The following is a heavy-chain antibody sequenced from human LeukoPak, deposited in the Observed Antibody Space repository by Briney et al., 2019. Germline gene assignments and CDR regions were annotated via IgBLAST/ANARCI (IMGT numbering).Heavy chain of an antibody. D-gene: IGHD6-13*01. CDR1: GGSISSSGSY. J-gene: IGHJ1*01. Sequence: SETLSLTCTVSGGSISSSGSYCAWIRQPPGKGLEWIGSIHHSGSTDYKPSLKSRVTISVDTSKDQFSLKLSSVTAADTAVYYCARSITSSWYGDFQHWGQGTLVTVSS. V-gene: IGHV4-39*07. CDR3: ARSITSSWYGDFQH. CDR2: IHHSGST.